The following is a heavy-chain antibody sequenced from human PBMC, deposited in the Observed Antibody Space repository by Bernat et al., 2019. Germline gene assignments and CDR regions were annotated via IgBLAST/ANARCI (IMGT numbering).Heavy chain of an antibody. CDR3: ARDRDGVVVPAAMGY. Sequence: QVQLVQSGAEVKKPGSSVKVSCKASGGTFSSYAISWVRQAPGQGLEWMGGIIPIFGIANYAQKFQGRVTITADKSTSTAYMELSSLRSEDTAVYYCARDRDGVVVPAAMGYWGQGTLVTVSS. V-gene: IGHV1-69*17. J-gene: IGHJ4*02. CDR2: IIPIFGIA. CDR1: GGTFSSYA. D-gene: IGHD2-2*01.